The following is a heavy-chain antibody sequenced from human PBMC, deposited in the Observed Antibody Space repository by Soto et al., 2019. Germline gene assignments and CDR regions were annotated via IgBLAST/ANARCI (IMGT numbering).Heavy chain of an antibody. V-gene: IGHV3-33*01. J-gene: IGHJ6*02. CDR3: ARGPVAGSKGRYYYYGMDV. D-gene: IGHD6-19*01. CDR2: IWYDGSNK. Sequence: PGGSLRLSCAASGFTFSSYGMHWVRQAPGKGLEWVAVIWYDGSNKYYADSVKGRFTISRDNSKNTLYLQMNSLRAEDTAVYYCARGPVAGSKGRYYYYGMDVWGQGTTVTVSS. CDR1: GFTFSSYG.